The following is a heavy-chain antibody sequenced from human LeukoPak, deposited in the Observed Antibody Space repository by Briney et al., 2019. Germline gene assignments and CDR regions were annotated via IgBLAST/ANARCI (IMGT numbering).Heavy chain of an antibody. J-gene: IGHJ4*02. V-gene: IGHV1-69*01. CDR1: GGTFSSYA. Sequence: GSSVKVSCKASGGTFSSYAISWVRQAPGQGLEWMGGIIPIFGTANYAQKFQGRVTITADESTSTAYMELSSLRSEDTAVYHCAREDSSDSPGEFDYWGQGTLVTVSS. D-gene: IGHD3-22*01. CDR3: AREDSSDSPGEFDY. CDR2: IIPIFGTA.